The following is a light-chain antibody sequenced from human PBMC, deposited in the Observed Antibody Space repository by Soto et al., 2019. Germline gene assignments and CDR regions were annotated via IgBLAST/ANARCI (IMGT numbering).Light chain of an antibody. CDR1: QSLNTS. J-gene: IGKJ4*01. CDR2: DAS. CDR3: QQRSNCLT. V-gene: IGKV3-11*01. Sequence: EFVLTQSPAILSLSPGEGATLSCRASQSLNTSLAWYQHKPGQAPRLLIYDASYRAPGIPARFSGSVSGTDFTLTISSLEPEDFAVYYCQQRSNCLTFGGGTKEEI.